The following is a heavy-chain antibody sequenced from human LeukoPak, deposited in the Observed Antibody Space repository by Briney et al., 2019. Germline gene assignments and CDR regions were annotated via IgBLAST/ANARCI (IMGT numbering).Heavy chain of an antibody. J-gene: IGHJ4*02. Sequence: GGSLRVSCAASGFTFRNHAIHWVRQAPGKGLEWVAVISDDGSGKYYADSVKGRFIISRDNSKNTLYLQMNSLRAEETAVYFCARGHSGSYWLIDYWGQGTLVIVSS. V-gene: IGHV3-30-3*01. CDR2: ISDDGSGK. D-gene: IGHD1-26*01. CDR1: GFTFRNHA. CDR3: ARGHSGSYWLIDY.